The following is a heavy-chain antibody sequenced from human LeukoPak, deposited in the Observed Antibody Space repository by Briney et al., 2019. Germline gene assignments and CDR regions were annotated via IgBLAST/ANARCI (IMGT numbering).Heavy chain of an antibody. Sequence: GGSLRLSCAASGFTFSSYAMHWVRQAPGKGLQWLALTSDDGSAKYYADSVKGRFTISRDNSQNTLYLQVNSLRADETAIYYCARAPGGFHGDYSPIAYWGQGTLVTVSS. CDR2: TSDDGSAK. J-gene: IGHJ4*02. D-gene: IGHD4-17*01. CDR3: ARAPGGFHGDYSPIAY. CDR1: GFTFSSYA. V-gene: IGHV3-30-3*01.